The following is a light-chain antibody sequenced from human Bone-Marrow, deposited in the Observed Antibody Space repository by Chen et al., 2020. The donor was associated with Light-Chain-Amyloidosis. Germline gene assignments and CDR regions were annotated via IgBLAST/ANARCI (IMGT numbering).Light chain of an antibody. V-gene: IGLV2-14*01. CDR2: DVS. CDR3: SSYTSSSTRV. Sequence: QSALTQPASVSGSPGPSLTISCTGTRSDIGDYNYVSWYQQHPGKDPKLMIYDVSNRPSGVSDRFSGSKSGVTASLTISGLQAEDEADYFCSSYTSSSTRVFGGGTKLTVL. J-gene: IGLJ3*02. CDR1: RSDIGDYNY.